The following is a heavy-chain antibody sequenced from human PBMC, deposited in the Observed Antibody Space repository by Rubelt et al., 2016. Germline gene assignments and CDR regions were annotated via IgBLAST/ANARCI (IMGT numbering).Heavy chain of an antibody. CDR1: GGSISSYY. D-gene: IGHD3-10*01. CDR2: IHYSGST. V-gene: IGHV4-59*08. J-gene: IGHJ4*02. Sequence: QVQLQESGPGLVKASETLSLTCTVSGGSISSYYWSWIRQPPGKGPEWIGYIHYSGSTHYNPSLKSRVTILVDTSKNPFALKLSSVTAADTAVYYCARRGVSGYVDSWGQGTLVTVSS. CDR3: ARRGVSGYVDS.